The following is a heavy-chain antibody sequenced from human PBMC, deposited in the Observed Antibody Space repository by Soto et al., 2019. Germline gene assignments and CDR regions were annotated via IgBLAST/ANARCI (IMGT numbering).Heavy chain of an antibody. CDR3: ARESGGATATLDYYYFYMDV. CDR2: INPNGGAT. V-gene: IGHV1-2*07. D-gene: IGHD2-15*01. CDR1: GDSFNDYY. J-gene: IGHJ6*03. Sequence: VQLAQSGAEVKKPGSSVKVYCKTSGDSFNDYYIHWVRQAPGQGLEWMGWINPNGGATKYAHKFQGRVTVTRDTSIRSVYMELSSLRSDDSAVYYCARESGGATATLDYYYFYMDVCGKVTTVIVSS.